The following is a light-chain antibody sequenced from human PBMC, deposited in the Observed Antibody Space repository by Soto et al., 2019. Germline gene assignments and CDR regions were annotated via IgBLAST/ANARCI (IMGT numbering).Light chain of an antibody. CDR3: EQRYSTPQVT. CDR1: QGISTY. Sequence: DIQMTQSPSSLSASVGDRVTITCRASQGISTYLSWYQQKPGKAPNLLIYKASSLEGGVPSRFSGSGSGTEFTLTISSLQPEDFATYYCEQRYSTPQVTFGGGTKVEIK. J-gene: IGKJ4*01. CDR2: KAS. V-gene: IGKV1-39*01.